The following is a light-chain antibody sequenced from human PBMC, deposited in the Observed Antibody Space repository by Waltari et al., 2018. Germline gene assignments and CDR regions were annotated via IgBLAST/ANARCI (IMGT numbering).Light chain of an antibody. CDR3: QQRGKWVT. Sequence: EIVLTQSPATLSLSPGERATLSCKASQTVSNYLAWYQQKPGQAPRLLIYDASNRATGIPARFSGSGSGTDFTLTISSVAAEDFAVYYCQQRGKWVTFGGGTKVEIK. CDR2: DAS. CDR1: QTVSNY. V-gene: IGKV3-11*01. J-gene: IGKJ4*01.